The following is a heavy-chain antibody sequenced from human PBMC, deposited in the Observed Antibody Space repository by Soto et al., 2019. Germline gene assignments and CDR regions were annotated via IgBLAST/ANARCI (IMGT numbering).Heavy chain of an antibody. V-gene: IGHV3-33*01. D-gene: IGHD3-10*01. J-gene: IGHJ6*02. CDR2: IWYDGSNK. Sequence: QVQLVESGGGVVQPGRSLRLSCAASGFTFSSYGMHWVRQAPGKGLEWVAVIWYDGSNKYYADSVKGRFTISRDNSKNTLYLQMNSLRAEDTAVYYCAREGLWVGESYCYGMDVWGQGTTVTVSS. CDR1: GFTFSSYG. CDR3: AREGLWVGESYCYGMDV.